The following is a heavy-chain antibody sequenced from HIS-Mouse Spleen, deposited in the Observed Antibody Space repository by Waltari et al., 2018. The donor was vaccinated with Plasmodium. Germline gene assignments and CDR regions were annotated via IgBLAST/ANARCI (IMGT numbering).Heavy chain of an antibody. CDR3: ARDLFRIGVAGTEYYYGMDV. Sequence: NPSGGSTSYAQKFQGRVTMTRDTSTSTVYMELSSLRSEDTAVYYCARDLFRIGVAGTEYYYGMDVWGQGTTVTVSS. CDR2: NPSGGST. V-gene: IGHV1-46*01. J-gene: IGHJ6*02. D-gene: IGHD6-19*01.